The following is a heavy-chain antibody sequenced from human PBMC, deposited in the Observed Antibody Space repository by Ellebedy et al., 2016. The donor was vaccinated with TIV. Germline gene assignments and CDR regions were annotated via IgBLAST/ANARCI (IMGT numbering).Heavy chain of an antibody. J-gene: IGHJ1*01. V-gene: IGHV1-69*13. CDR3: ARNDNSGKYQNLGKYFQY. Sequence: ASVKVSCXTSGGPFSFYAISWVRQAPGQGLEWMGGFIPVFRSSDYAQKFQGRLTITVDESTSTAYMELSSLRSEDTAVYFCARNDNSGKYQNLGKYFQYWGQGTLVTVSS. D-gene: IGHD3-10*01. CDR1: GGPFSFYA. CDR2: FIPVFRSS.